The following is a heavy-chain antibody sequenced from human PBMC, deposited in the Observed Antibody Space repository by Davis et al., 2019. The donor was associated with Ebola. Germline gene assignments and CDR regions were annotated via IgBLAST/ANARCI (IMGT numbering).Heavy chain of an antibody. CDR1: GFTFSSYG. CDR2: IWYDGSNK. V-gene: IGHV3-33*01. D-gene: IGHD2-2*01. Sequence: GGSLRLSCAASGFTFSSYGMHWVRQAPGKGLEWVAVIWYDGSNKYYADSVKGRFTISRDNSKNTLYLQMNSLRAEDTAVYYCARDRVVPAAIDLFWYYYYGMDVWGQGTTVTVSS. CDR3: ARDRVVPAAIDLFWYYYYGMDV. J-gene: IGHJ6*02.